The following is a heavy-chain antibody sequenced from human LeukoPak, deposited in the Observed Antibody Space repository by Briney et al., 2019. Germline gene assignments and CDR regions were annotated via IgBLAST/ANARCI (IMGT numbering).Heavy chain of an antibody. CDR2: IYYSGST. J-gene: IGHJ4*02. CDR3: ARASMVRGKRDC. CDR1: GGSFSTYY. D-gene: IGHD3-10*01. V-gene: IGHV4-59*01. Sequence: SETLSLTCTVSGGSFSTYYWSWIRQPPGKGLEWIGYIYYSGSTNYNPSLKSRVTISVDTSKNQFSLKLSSVTAADTAVYYCARASMVRGKRDCWGQGTLVTVSS.